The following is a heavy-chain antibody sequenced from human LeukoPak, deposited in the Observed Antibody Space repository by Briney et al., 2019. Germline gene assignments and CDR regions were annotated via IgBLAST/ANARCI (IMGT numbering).Heavy chain of an antibody. J-gene: IGHJ4*02. CDR1: GGSISSGSYY. CDR3: ARDPGIAAAGGSFDY. CDR2: IYTSGST. V-gene: IGHV4-61*02. Sequence: SQTLSLTCTVSGGSISSGSYYWSWIRQPAGKGLEWIGRIYTSGSTNYNPSLKSRVTISVDTSKNQFSLKLSSVTAADTAVYYCARDPGIAAAGGSFDYWGQGTLVTVSS. D-gene: IGHD6-13*01.